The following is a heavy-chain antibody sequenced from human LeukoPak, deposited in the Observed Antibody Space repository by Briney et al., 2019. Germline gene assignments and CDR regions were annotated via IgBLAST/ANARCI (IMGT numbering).Heavy chain of an antibody. J-gene: IGHJ6*03. Sequence: SETLSLTCAVSGGSISSGGYYWSWLRQPPGKGLEWIGYIYYSGSTNYNPSLKSRVTISVDTSKNQFSLKLSSVTAADTAVYYCARGLGGVVKSSYYYYMDVWGKGTTVTVSS. V-gene: IGHV4-61*08. CDR1: GGSISSGGYY. D-gene: IGHD3-22*01. CDR3: ARGLGGVVKSSYYYYMDV. CDR2: IYYSGST.